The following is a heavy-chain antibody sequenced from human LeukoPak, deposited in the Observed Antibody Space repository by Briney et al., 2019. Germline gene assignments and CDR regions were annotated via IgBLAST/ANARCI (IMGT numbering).Heavy chain of an antibody. Sequence: PGGSLRLSCAASGFTFSNAWMSWVRQAPGKGLEWVSAISGSGGSTYYADSVKGRFTISRDNSKNTLYLQMNSLRAEDTAVYYCAKCITIFGGARDAFDIWGQGTMVTVSS. V-gene: IGHV3-23*01. D-gene: IGHD3-3*01. CDR1: GFTFSNAW. CDR2: ISGSGGST. CDR3: AKCITIFGGARDAFDI. J-gene: IGHJ3*02.